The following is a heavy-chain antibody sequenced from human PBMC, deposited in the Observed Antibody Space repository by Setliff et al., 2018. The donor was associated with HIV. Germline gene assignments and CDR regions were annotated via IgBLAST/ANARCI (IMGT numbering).Heavy chain of an antibody. CDR1: GFTFNNAW. CDR3: TRRLALLRYFGGDYYYYMDV. V-gene: IGHV3-15*01. Sequence: PGGSLRLSCAASGFTFNNAWMTWVRQAPGKGLEWVGHIKSKTDGGTTDYAAPVKGRFTVSRDDSKSIAYLQMNSLKTEDTAVYYCTRRLALLRYFGGDYYYYMDVWGKGTTVTVSS. J-gene: IGHJ6*03. CDR2: IKSKTDGGTT. D-gene: IGHD3-9*01.